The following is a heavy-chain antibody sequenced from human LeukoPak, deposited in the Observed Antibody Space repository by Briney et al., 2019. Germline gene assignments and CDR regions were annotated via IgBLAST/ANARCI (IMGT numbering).Heavy chain of an antibody. CDR1: GGSINNYY. J-gene: IGHJ5*02. V-gene: IGHV4-59*01. CDR2: LHYSGNT. CDR3: ARVRYSSAWGWFDP. Sequence: SETLSLTCSVSGGSINNYYWSWIRQPPGKGLEWVGYLHYSGNTNYNPSLNSRVTISVDTSKNQFSLKLTSLTAADTAVYYCARVRYSSAWGWFDPWGQGTLVTVSS. D-gene: IGHD6-19*01.